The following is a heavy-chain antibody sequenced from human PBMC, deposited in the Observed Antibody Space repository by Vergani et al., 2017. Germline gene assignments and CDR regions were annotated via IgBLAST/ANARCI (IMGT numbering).Heavy chain of an antibody. CDR3: AKDPLYSSSSFEDDYFDY. D-gene: IGHD6-6*01. CDR2: ISYDGSNK. V-gene: IGHV3-30*18. J-gene: IGHJ4*02. CDR1: GFTFSSYG. Sequence: QVQLVESGGGVVQPGRSLRLSCAASGFTFSSYGMHWVRQAPGKGLEWVAVISYDGSNKYYADSVKGRFTISRDNSKNTLYLQMNSLRAEDTAVYYCAKDPLYSSSSFEDDYFDYWGQGTLVTVSS.